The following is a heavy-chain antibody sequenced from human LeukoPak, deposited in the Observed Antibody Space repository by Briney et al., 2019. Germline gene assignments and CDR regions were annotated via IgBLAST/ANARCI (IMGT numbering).Heavy chain of an antibody. CDR3: ARHWECSSTSCHLGLDY. CDR2: IYHSGST. Sequence: SETLSLTCAVSGYSISSGYYRGWIRQPPGKGLEWIGSIYHSGSTYYNPSLKGRVTISVDTSKNQFSLKLSSVTAADTAVYYCARHWECSSTSCHLGLDYWGQGTLVTVSS. D-gene: IGHD2-2*01. V-gene: IGHV4-38-2*01. J-gene: IGHJ4*02. CDR1: GYSISSGYY.